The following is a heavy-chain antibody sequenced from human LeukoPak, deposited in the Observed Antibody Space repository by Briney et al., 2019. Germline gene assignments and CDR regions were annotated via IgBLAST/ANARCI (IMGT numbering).Heavy chain of an antibody. CDR2: IIPILGTA. D-gene: IGHD1-26*01. CDR1: GGTFSSYA. CDR3: AREGSGSYGEAFDI. V-gene: IGHV1-69*10. Sequence: ASVKVSCKASGGTFSSYAISCVRQAPGQGLEWMGGIIPILGTANYAQKFQGRVTITADKSTSTAYMELSSLRSEDTAVYYCAREGSGSYGEAFDIWGQGTMVTVSS. J-gene: IGHJ3*02.